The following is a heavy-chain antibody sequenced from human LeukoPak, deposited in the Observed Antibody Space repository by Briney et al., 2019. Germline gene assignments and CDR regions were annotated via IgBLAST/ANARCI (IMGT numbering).Heavy chain of an antibody. V-gene: IGHV4-59*08. CDR1: GGSISSYY. D-gene: IGHD3-3*01. CDR2: IYYSGST. J-gene: IGHJ3*02. Sequence: SETLSPTCTVSGGSISSYYWSWIRQPPGKGLEWIGYIYYSGSTNYNPSLKSRVTISVDTSKNQFSLNLSSVTAADTAVYYCARGGGRRPFLENDAFDIWGQGTMVTVSS. CDR3: ARGGGRRPFLENDAFDI.